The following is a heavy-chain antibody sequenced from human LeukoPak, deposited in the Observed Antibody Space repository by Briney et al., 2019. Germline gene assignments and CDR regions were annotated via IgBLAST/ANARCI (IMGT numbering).Heavy chain of an antibody. Sequence: PGGSLRLSCASAGFIFSDTWMAWVRQAPGKGPEWVAYIKYDGTETNYVDSVRGRFTVSRDNVKNSLNLQMNSLRADDTALYYCVVASGRSGGIWGQGALVTVSS. J-gene: IGHJ4*02. D-gene: IGHD2-15*01. CDR1: GFIFSDTW. V-gene: IGHV3-7*03. CDR2: IKYDGTET. CDR3: VVASGRSGGI.